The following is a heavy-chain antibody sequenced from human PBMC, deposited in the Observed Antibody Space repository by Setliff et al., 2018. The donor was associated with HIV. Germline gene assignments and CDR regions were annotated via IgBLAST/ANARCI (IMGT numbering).Heavy chain of an antibody. CDR3: ARDLVVVAPYYCFDP. V-gene: IGHV1-2*02. J-gene: IGHJ5*02. Sequence: GASVKVSCKASGYTFTSYDINWVRQATGQGLEWMGWINPNSGGTNYAQKFQGRVTMTRDTSTNTAYMEVNSLTSDDTAVYYCARDLVVVAPYYCFDPWGQGTLVTVSS. CDR2: INPNSGGT. CDR1: GYTFTSYD. D-gene: IGHD2-15*01.